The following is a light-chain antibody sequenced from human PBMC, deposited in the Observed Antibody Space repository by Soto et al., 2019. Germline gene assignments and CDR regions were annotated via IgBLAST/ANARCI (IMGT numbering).Light chain of an antibody. Sequence: ETVLTQAPGSLSLSLGDRATLSCRASQTVSNSYLAWYQQKPGQAPRLLIYGTASRATGIPDRFSGSGSGTDFTLTIIRLEPEDFVIYYCQQYGSSPWTFGQGTKVDIK. CDR1: QTVSNSY. V-gene: IGKV3-20*01. CDR3: QQYGSSPWT. J-gene: IGKJ1*01. CDR2: GTA.